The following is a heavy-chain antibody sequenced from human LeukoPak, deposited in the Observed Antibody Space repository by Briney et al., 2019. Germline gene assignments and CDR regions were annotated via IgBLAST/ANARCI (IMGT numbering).Heavy chain of an antibody. J-gene: IGHJ4*02. D-gene: IGHD3-22*01. CDR1: GGSFSGYY. Sequence: SETLSLTCAVYGGSFSGYYWSWIRQPPGKGLEWIGEINHSGSTNYNPSLKRRVTISVDTSKNQFSLKLSSVTAADTAVYYCARARDDSSGYYYVTVDYWGQGTLVTVSS. CDR2: INHSGST. CDR3: ARARDDSSGYYYVTVDY. V-gene: IGHV4-34*01.